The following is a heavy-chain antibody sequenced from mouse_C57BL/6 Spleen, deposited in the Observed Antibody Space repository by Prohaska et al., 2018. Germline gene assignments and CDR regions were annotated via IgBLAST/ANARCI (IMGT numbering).Heavy chain of an antibody. J-gene: IGHJ1*03. Sequence: EVQLLETGGGLVQPGGSRGLSCEGSGFTFSGFWMSWVRQTPGKTLEWIGDINSEGSAINYEPSIKDRFTIFRDNDKSTLYLQMSNVRSEDTATYFCMRYGNYWYFDVWGTGTTVTVSS. CDR2: INSEGSAI. CDR1: GFTFSGFW. CDR3: MRYGNYWYFDV. V-gene: IGHV11-2*01. D-gene: IGHD2-1*01.